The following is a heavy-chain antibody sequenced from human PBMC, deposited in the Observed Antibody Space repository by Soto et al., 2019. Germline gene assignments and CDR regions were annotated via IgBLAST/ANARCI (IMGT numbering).Heavy chain of an antibody. D-gene: IGHD3-22*01. CDR3: ARDPYYYDSSGYYQIYYYGMDV. J-gene: IGHJ6*02. Sequence: ASVKVSCKASGYTFTSYGISWVRQAPGQGLEWMGWISAYNGNTNYAQKLQGRVTMTTDTSTSTAYMELRSLRSDDTAVYYCARDPYYYDSSGYYQIYYYGMDVWGQGTTVTSP. CDR1: GYTFTSYG. CDR2: ISAYNGNT. V-gene: IGHV1-18*04.